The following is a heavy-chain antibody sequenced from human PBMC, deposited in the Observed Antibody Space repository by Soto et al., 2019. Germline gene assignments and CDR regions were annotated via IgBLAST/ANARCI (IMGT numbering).Heavy chain of an antibody. V-gene: IGHV3-7*05. CDR2: IKQDGSEQ. J-gene: IGHJ6*02. CDR1: GFTFSGYW. CDR3: AREAV. Sequence: EVQLVESGGGLVQPGGSLRLSCAASGFTFSGYWMSWARQAPGKGLEWVANIKQDGSEQFYVDSVKGRFTISRDNAKNSLYLQMNCLRAEDTAVYYCAREAVWGQGTTVTVSS.